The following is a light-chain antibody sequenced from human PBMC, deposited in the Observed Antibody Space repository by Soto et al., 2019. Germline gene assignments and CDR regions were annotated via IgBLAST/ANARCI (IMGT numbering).Light chain of an antibody. CDR1: QSVLYSSNTKNY. Sequence: DIVMTQSPDSLAVSLGERATINCKSSQSVLYSSNTKNYLAWCQQKPGQPPKLLIDWASTRESGVPDRFSGSGSGTDFTLTISSLQVEVVAIYYCQQYYSTPRTFGQGTKVEIK. CDR3: QQYYSTPRT. CDR2: WAS. J-gene: IGKJ1*01. V-gene: IGKV4-1*01.